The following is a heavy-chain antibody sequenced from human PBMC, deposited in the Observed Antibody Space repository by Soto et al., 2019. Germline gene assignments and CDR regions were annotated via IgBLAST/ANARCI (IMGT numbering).Heavy chain of an antibody. CDR2: ISGSDDST. CDR3: VKDWTGDTCPCMDV. J-gene: IGHJ6*01. CDR1: GFTFNNYA. Sequence: EVQLLESGGGLVQPGGSLRLSCAASGFTFNNYAMTWVRQAPGKGLEWVSTISGSDDSTYYADSVKGRLTISRDNSKNALYLQMSSLRAEDTALYHCVKDWTGDTCPCMDVWGQGTTVTVSS. D-gene: IGHD2-8*02. V-gene: IGHV3-23*01.